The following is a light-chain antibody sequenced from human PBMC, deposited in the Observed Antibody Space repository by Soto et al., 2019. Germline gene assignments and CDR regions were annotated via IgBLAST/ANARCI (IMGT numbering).Light chain of an antibody. V-gene: IGLV2-14*01. CDR1: SSDVGGYNY. Sequence: QSALAQPASVSVSPGQSIAISCTGTSSDVGGYNYVSWYQQHPGKAPKLLISEVSIRPSGVSDRFSGSKSGNTASLTISGLQTEDEADYYCSSFTSAYTFVFGSGTKATVL. CDR3: SSFTSAYTFV. J-gene: IGLJ1*01. CDR2: EVS.